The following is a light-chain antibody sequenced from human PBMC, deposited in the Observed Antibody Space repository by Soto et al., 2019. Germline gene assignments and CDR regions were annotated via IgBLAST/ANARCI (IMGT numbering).Light chain of an antibody. CDR1: QSVSNSY. J-gene: IGKJ1*01. V-gene: IGKV3-20*01. CDR2: GAS. CDR3: QQYGNSPCVA. Sequence: IVVTQSPGTLSLSQGERATLSCRSIQSVSNSYLAWYQQKPGQAPRLLIYGASNRAFGIPDRFSGSGSGTDFTLTISRLEPEDFAVYYCQQYGNSPCVAFGQGTKVDIK.